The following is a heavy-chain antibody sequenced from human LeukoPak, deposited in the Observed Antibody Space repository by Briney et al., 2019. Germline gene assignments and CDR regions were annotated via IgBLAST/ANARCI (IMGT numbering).Heavy chain of an antibody. CDR2: IYYSGST. V-gene: IGHV4-59*08. CDR3: ARHSAAGIYYHYGMDV. CDR1: GVSISSYY. D-gene: IGHD6-13*01. Sequence: SETLSLTCTVSGVSISSYYWSWIRQPPGKGLEWIGYIYYSGSTNYNPSLKSRVTISVDTSKNQFSLKLSSVTAADTAVYYCARHSAAGIYYHYGMDVWGQGTTVTVSS. J-gene: IGHJ6*02.